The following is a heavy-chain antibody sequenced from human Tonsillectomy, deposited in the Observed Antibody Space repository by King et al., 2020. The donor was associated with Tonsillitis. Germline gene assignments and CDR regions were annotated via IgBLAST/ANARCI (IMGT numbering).Heavy chain of an antibody. CDR3: ARGDFRVTPFDC. CDR1: GGSISGNY. D-gene: IGHD4-23*01. J-gene: IGHJ4*02. V-gene: IGHV4-4*07. CDR2: IYTRGNT. Sequence: VQLQESGPGLVKPSETLSLTCTVSGGSISGNYWSWIRQPAGKGLEWIGRIYTRGNTDYNPSLKSRVTMSIDTSKNQFSLKLSSLTAADTAGYYCARGDFRVTPFDCWGQGALVTVSS.